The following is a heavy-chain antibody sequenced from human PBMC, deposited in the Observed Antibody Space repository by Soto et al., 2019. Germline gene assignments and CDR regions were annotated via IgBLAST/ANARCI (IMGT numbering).Heavy chain of an antibody. CDR2: IYYSGST. CDR1: GGYISSYY. J-gene: IGHJ4*02. V-gene: IGHV4-59*01. Sequence: SETLSLTCTVSGGYISSYYWSWIRQSPGKGLEWIGYIYYSGSTDYNPSLKSRVTISVDSSKNQFSLKRSSVTAADTAVYYCARRVADSSGYYPFWGQGTLVTVYS. D-gene: IGHD3-22*01. CDR3: ARRVADSSGYYPF.